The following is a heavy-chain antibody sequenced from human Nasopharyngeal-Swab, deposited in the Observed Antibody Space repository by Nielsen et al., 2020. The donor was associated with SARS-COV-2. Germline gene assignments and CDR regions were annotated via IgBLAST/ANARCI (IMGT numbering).Heavy chain of an antibody. V-gene: IGHV1-8*01. J-gene: IGHJ6*03. D-gene: IGHD3-22*01. CDR2: MNPNSGNT. CDR1: GYTFTSYD. CDR3: ARGGVPGYYYYYYYYMDV. Sequence: ASVKVSCKASGYTFTSYDINWVRQATGQGLEWMGWMNPNSGNTGYAQKFQGRVTMTRNTSISTAYMELSSLRSEDTAVYYCARGGVPGYYYYYYYYMDVWGKGTTVTVSS.